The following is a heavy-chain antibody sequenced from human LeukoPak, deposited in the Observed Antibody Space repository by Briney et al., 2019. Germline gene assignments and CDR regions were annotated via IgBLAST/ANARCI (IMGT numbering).Heavy chain of an antibody. D-gene: IGHD3-16*01. V-gene: IGHV4-59*12. CDR2: IYYSGST. CDR3: ARDWGTLTDGFDI. Sequence: SETLSLTCTVSGGSISSYYWSWIRQPPGKGLEWIGYIYYSGSTNYNPSLKSRVTISVGTSKNQFSLQLNSVTPEDTAVYYCARDWGTLTDGFDIWGQGTMVIVSS. J-gene: IGHJ3*02. CDR1: GGSISSYY.